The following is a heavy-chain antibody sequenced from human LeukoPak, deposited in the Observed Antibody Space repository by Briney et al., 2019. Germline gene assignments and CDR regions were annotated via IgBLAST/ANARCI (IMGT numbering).Heavy chain of an antibody. V-gene: IGHV3-66*01. CDR1: GFTVNSNY. Sequence: GGSLRLSCAASGFTVNSNYMNWVRQAPGEGLEWVSVIYSGGKTYYANSVKGRFTISRDNAKNSLYLQMNSLRAEDTAVYYCARDYGEYYYDSSGYYGGFDYWGQGTLVTVSS. CDR2: IYSGGKT. J-gene: IGHJ4*02. D-gene: IGHD3-22*01. CDR3: ARDYGEYYYDSSGYYGGFDY.